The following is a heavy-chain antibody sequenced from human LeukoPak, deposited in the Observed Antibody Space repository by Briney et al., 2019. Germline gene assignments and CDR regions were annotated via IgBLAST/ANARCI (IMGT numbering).Heavy chain of an antibody. D-gene: IGHD6-19*01. J-gene: IGHJ4*02. CDR3: AKSVAGTHFDY. CDR2: ISGSGGST. Sequence: GGSLRLSCAASGLTFSGYGMNWVRQAPGKGLEWVSAISGSGGSTYYADSVKGRFTISRDNSKNTLYLQMNSLRAEDTAVYYCAKSVAGTHFDYWGQGTLVTVSS. CDR1: GLTFSGYG. V-gene: IGHV3-23*01.